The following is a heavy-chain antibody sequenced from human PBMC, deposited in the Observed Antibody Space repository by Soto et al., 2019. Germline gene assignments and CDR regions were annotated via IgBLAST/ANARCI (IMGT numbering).Heavy chain of an antibody. Sequence: PGGSLRLSCAASGFTFSSYAMSWVRQAPGKGVEWVGFIRSKAYGGTTEYAASVKGRFTISRDDSKSIAYLQMNSLKTEDTAVYYCTRLVPAAIGSYYYGMDVWGQGTTVTVSS. J-gene: IGHJ6*02. CDR2: IRSKAYGGTT. CDR3: TRLVPAAIGSYYYGMDV. V-gene: IGHV3-49*04. D-gene: IGHD2-2*01. CDR1: GFTFSSYA.